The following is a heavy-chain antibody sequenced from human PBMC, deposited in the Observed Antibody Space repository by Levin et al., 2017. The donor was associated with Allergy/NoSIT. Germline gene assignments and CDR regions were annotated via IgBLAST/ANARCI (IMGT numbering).Heavy chain of an antibody. Sequence: SCAASGFTFSSYGMHWVRQAPGKGLEWVAVISYDGSNKYYADSVKGRFTISRDNSKNTLYLQMNSLRAEDTAVYYCAKDLGYGVSRRGMDVWGQGTTVTVSS. D-gene: IGHD5-12*01. V-gene: IGHV3-30*18. CDR2: ISYDGSNK. J-gene: IGHJ6*02. CDR3: AKDLGYGVSRRGMDV. CDR1: GFTFSSYG.